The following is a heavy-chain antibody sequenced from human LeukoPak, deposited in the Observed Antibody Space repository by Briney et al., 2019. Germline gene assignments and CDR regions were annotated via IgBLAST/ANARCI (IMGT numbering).Heavy chain of an antibody. D-gene: IGHD3-22*01. CDR3: AREGDYYDSSGYFDY. Sequence: GGSLRLSCAASGFTVSSNYMSWVRQAPGKGLEWVSVIYSGGSTYYADSVKGRFTISRDNSKNTLYLQMNSLRAEDTAVYYCAREGDYYDSSGYFDYWGQGTLVTVSS. J-gene: IGHJ4*02. V-gene: IGHV3-66*01. CDR1: GFTVSSNY. CDR2: IYSGGST.